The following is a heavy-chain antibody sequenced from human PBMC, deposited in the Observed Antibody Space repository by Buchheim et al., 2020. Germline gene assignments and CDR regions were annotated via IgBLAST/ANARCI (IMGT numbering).Heavy chain of an antibody. Sequence: QVQLVESGGGVVQPGRSLRLSCAASGFTFSSYAMHWVRQAPGKGLEWVAVISYDGSNKYYTDSLKGRFTISRDTSKNTPYVQMNSLRAEDTAVYYCARDLSGYSDYWGQGTL. J-gene: IGHJ4*02. V-gene: IGHV3-30-3*01. CDR3: ARDLSGYSDY. D-gene: IGHD5-18*01. CDR1: GFTFSSYA. CDR2: ISYDGSNK.